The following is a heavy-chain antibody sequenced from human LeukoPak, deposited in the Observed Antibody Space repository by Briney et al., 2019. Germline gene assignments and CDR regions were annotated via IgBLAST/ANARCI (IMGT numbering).Heavy chain of an antibody. CDR1: GFTFSSYA. CDR3: ARGSGYFLDFDY. V-gene: IGHV3-23*01. CDR2: FSGSGGST. Sequence: GGSLRLSCAASGFTFSSYAMSWVRQAPGKGLEWVSAFSGSGGSTYYADSVKGRFTISRDSSKNTLYLQMNSLRAEDTAVYYCARGSGYFLDFDYWGRGTLVTVSS. D-gene: IGHD3-22*01. J-gene: IGHJ4*02.